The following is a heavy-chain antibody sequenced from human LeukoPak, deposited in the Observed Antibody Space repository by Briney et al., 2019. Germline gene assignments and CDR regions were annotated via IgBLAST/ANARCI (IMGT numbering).Heavy chain of an antibody. CDR3: ARKGKAIRYFDWLSDQYYFDY. V-gene: IGHV1-69*01. Sequence: SVKVSCKASGGTFSSYAISWVRQAPGQGLEWMGGIIPIFGTANYAQKFQGRVTITADESTSTAYMELSSLRSEDTAVYYCARKGKAIRYFDWLSDQYYFDYWGQGTLVTVSS. D-gene: IGHD3-9*01. CDR1: GGTFSSYA. J-gene: IGHJ4*02. CDR2: IIPIFGTA.